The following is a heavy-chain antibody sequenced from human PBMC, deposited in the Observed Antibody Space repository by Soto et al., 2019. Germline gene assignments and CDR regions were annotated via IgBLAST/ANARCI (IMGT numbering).Heavy chain of an antibody. CDR3: ARDRRDYGDYYYFDY. CDR2: ISSSSSYI. Sequence: PGGSLRLSCAASGFTFSSYSMNWVRQAPGKGLEWVSSISSSSSYIYYADSVKGRFTISRDNAKNSLYLQMNSLRAEDTALYYCARDRRDYGDYYYFDYWGQETRVTVSS. D-gene: IGHD4-17*01. J-gene: IGHJ4*02. V-gene: IGHV3-21*01. CDR1: GFTFSSYS.